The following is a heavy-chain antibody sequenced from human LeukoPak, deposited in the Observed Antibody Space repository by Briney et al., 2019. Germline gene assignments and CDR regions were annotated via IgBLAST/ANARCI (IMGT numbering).Heavy chain of an antibody. CDR1: GGSISSNTYY. Sequence: SETLSLTCNVSGGSISSNTYYWGWIRQPPGKGLEWIGSIYYSGSTYYNPSLKSRVTISVDTSKNQFSLKLSSVTAADTAVYYCARHLYDSSGYYYVLNWFDPWGQGTLVTVSS. J-gene: IGHJ5*02. CDR2: IYYSGST. V-gene: IGHV4-39*01. CDR3: ARHLYDSSGYYYVLNWFDP. D-gene: IGHD3-22*01.